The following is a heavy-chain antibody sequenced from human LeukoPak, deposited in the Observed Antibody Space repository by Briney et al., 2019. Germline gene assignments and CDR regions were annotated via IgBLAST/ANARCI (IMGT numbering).Heavy chain of an antibody. Sequence: PGGSLRLSCAAPGFTFSSYGMSWVRQAPGKGLEWVSAISGSGGSTYYADSVKGRFTISRDNSKNTLYLQMNSLRAEDTAVYYCAKEGGTYCGGDCYPFHYMDVWGKGTTVTISS. J-gene: IGHJ6*03. CDR2: ISGSGGST. V-gene: IGHV3-23*01. CDR1: GFTFSSYG. CDR3: AKEGGTYCGGDCYPFHYMDV. D-gene: IGHD2-21*02.